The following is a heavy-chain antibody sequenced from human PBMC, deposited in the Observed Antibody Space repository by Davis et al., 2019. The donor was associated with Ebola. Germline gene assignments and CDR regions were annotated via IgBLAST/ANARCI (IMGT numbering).Heavy chain of an antibody. Sequence: SLKISCAASGFTFDDYAMHWVRQAPGKGLEWVSGISWNSGSIGYADSVKGRFTISRDNAKNSLYLQMNSLRAEDTALYYCARGVVPAASSDWFDPWGQGTLVTVSS. CDR2: ISWNSGSI. J-gene: IGHJ5*02. D-gene: IGHD2-2*01. CDR3: ARGVVPAASSDWFDP. CDR1: GFTFDDYA. V-gene: IGHV3-9*01.